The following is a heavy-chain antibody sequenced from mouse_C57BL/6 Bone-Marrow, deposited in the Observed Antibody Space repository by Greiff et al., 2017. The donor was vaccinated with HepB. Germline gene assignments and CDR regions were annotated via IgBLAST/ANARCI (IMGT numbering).Heavy chain of an antibody. J-gene: IGHJ2*01. Sequence: VQLQQSGAELVRPGASVKLSCTASGFNIKDDYMHWVKQRPEQGLEWIGWIDPENGDTEYASKFQGKATITADTSSNTAYLQLSSLTSEDTAVYYCTTEYGYLFDYWGQGTTLTVSS. CDR1: GFNIKDDY. D-gene: IGHD2-2*01. V-gene: IGHV14-4*01. CDR2: IDPENGDT. CDR3: TTEYGYLFDY.